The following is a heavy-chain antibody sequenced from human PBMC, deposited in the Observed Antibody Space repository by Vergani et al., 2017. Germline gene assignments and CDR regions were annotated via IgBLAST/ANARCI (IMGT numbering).Heavy chain of an antibody. Sequence: QVQLQESGPGLVKPSETLSLTCAVYGGSFSGYYWSWIRQPPGKGLEWIGEINHSGSTNYNPSLKSRVTISVDTSKNQFSLKLSSVTAADTAVYYCAKAHIVGATRYFDYWGQGTLVTVSS. CDR1: GGSFSGYY. J-gene: IGHJ4*02. D-gene: IGHD1-26*01. CDR2: INHSGST. V-gene: IGHV4-34*01. CDR3: AKAHIVGATRYFDY.